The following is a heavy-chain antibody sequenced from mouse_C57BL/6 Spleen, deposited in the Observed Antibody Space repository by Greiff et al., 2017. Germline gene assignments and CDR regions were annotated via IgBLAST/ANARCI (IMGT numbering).Heavy chain of an antibody. CDR3: ASGYYGSRYVWYCDG. D-gene: IGHD1-1*01. CDR1: GYTFTSYW. CDR2: IDPSDSYT. Sequence: QVQLQQPGAELVMPGASVKLSCKASGYTFTSYWMHWVKQRPGQGLEWIGEIDPSDSYTNYNQKFKGKSTLTVDKSSSTAYMQLSSLTSEDSAVYYCASGYYGSRYVWYCDGWGTGTTVTVSS. V-gene: IGHV1-69*01. J-gene: IGHJ1*03.